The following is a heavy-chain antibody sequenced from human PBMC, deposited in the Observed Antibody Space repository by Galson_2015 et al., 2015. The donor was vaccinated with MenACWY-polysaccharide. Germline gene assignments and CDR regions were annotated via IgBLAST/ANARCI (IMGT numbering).Heavy chain of an antibody. D-gene: IGHD1-14*01. Sequence: SLRLSCAGSGYTFNSAWMNWVRQAPGKGLEWVARIRTQSEGRTAYATPVKGRFTISRDDSNNALYLHMNNLKPEDTAMYYCTADVPEPLSQIDYWGQG. CDR3: TADVPEPLSQIDY. J-gene: IGHJ4*02. V-gene: IGHV3-15*01. CDR2: IRTQSEGRT. CDR1: GYTFNSAW.